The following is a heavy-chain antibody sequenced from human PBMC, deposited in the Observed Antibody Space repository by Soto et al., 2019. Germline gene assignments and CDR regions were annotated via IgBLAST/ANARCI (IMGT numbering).Heavy chain of an antibody. CDR1: GYTFTSYG. D-gene: IGHD6-13*01. CDR2: ISAYNGNT. J-gene: IGHJ6*02. Sequence: ASVKVSCKASGYTFTSYGISWVRQAPGQGLEWMGWISAYNGNTNYAQKLQGRVTMTTDTSTSTAYMELRSLRSDDTAVYYRARDRSSWYSRPPYYYYGMDVWGQGTTVTVSS. CDR3: ARDRSSWYSRPPYYYYGMDV. V-gene: IGHV1-18*01.